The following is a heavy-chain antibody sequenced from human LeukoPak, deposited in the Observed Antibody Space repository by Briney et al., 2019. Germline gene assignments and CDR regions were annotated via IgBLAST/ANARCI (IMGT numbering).Heavy chain of an antibody. V-gene: IGHV1-2*02. CDR1: GYTFTGYY. Sequence: GASVKVSCKASGYTFTGYYMHWVRQAPGQRLEWMGWIKPNSGGTEYAQKFQGRVTMTRDTSISPAYMELSRLRSDEKAVYYCARGGYVWGSYRYLNGYFNDYWGQGTLVTVSS. J-gene: IGHJ4*02. CDR2: IKPNSGGT. D-gene: IGHD3-16*02. CDR3: ARGGYVWGSYRYLNGYFNDY.